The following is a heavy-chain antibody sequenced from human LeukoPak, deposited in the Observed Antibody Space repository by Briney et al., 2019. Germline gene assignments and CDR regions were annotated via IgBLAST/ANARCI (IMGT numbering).Heavy chain of an antibody. CDR1: GGSISSSSYY. CDR2: IYYSGST. CDR3: TGGTRWLQLLAY. J-gene: IGHJ4*02. D-gene: IGHD5-24*01. V-gene: IGHV4-39*07. Sequence: SETLSLTCTVSGGSISSSSYYWGWIRQPPGKGLEWIGSIYYSGSTYYNPSLKSRVTISVDTSKNQFSLKLSSVTAADTAVYYCTGGTRWLQLLAYWGQGTLVTVSS.